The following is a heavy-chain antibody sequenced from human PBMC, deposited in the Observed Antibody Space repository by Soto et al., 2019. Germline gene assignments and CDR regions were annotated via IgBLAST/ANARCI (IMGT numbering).Heavy chain of an antibody. CDR2: ISPTSGGS. V-gene: IGHV1-2*02. Sequence: QVQLVQSGAEVKKPGASVKVSCKASGYTFTGYDIHWVRQAPGQGLEWMGWISPTSGGSIHAQKFQGRVTMTSDTSIATAYMELSRLTSDDTAVYYCARGSGTDYWGQGSLVTVSS. CDR3: ARGSGTDY. D-gene: IGHD6-19*01. CDR1: GYTFTGYD. J-gene: IGHJ4*02.